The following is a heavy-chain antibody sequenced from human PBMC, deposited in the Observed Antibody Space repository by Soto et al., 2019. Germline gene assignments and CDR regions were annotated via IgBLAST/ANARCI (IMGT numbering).Heavy chain of an antibody. J-gene: IGHJ4*02. CDR3: ARVVIAAAGEYYFDY. CDR1: GFTFSSYG. CDR2: IWYDGSNK. D-gene: IGHD6-13*01. Sequence: QVQLVESGGGVVQPGRFLRLSCAASGFTFSSYGMHWVRQAPGKGLEWVAVIWYDGSNKYYADFVKGRFTISRDNSKNTLYLQMNSLRAEDTAVYYCARVVIAAAGEYYFDYWGQGTLVTVSS. V-gene: IGHV3-33*01.